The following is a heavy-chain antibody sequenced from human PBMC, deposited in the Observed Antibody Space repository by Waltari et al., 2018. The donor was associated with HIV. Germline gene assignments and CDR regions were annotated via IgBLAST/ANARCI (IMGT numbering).Heavy chain of an antibody. CDR2: IFHSGDT. CDR1: GYSISSGYY. J-gene: IGHJ6*02. V-gene: IGHV4-38-2*02. CDR3: ARIHFRLDYYCYGRDV. Sequence: QVQLQESGPGLVKPSETLSLTCTVSGYSISSGYYWGWIRQPPGKGLEWIGSIFHSGDTSSNPSLRGRVTISGDTAKNQFSLRLSAVTAADTAVYYCARIHFRLDYYCYGRDVWGQGTTVTGSS.